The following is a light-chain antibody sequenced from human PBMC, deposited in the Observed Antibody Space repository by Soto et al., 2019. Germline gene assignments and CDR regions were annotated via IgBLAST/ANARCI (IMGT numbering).Light chain of an antibody. J-gene: IGKJ3*01. Sequence: EIVLTQSPCTLSLSPGERATLSCRASQSVSSSYLAWYQQKPGQAPRLLIYDTSDRATGIPDRFSASGSGTDFPLTISRLEPEDFAVYYCQHYGTSALFGPGTKVDIK. V-gene: IGKV3-20*01. CDR1: QSVSSSY. CDR3: QHYGTSAL. CDR2: DTS.